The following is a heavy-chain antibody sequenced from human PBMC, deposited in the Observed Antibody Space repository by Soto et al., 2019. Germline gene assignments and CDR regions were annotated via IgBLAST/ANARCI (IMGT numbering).Heavy chain of an antibody. J-gene: IGHJ6*02. CDR2: IIPIFGTA. Sequence: SVKVSCKASGGTFSSYAISWVRQAPGQGLEWMGGIIPIFGTANYAQKFQGRVTITADESTSTAYMELSSLRSEDTAVYYCARGILFGVVISGMDVWGQGTTVTVSS. V-gene: IGHV1-69*13. CDR3: ARGILFGVVISGMDV. D-gene: IGHD3-3*01. CDR1: GGTFSSYA.